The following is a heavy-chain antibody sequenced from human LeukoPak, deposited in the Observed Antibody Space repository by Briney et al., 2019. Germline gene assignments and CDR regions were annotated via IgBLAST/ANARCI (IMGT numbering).Heavy chain of an antibody. CDR1: GFTFSIYW. Sequence: GGSLRLSCAASGFTFSIYWMHWVRQAPGEGLVWVSRISSDESSTNYADSVKGRFTISRDNTKNTLYLQMNSLRAEDTAVYFCAREGGSFLRYFDSWGQGTLVTVSS. J-gene: IGHJ4*02. D-gene: IGHD1-26*01. V-gene: IGHV3-74*01. CDR3: AREGGSFLRYFDS. CDR2: ISSDESST.